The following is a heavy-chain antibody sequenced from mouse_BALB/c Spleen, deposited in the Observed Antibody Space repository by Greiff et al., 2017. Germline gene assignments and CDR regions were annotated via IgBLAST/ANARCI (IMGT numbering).Heavy chain of an antibody. CDR3: ARSPYGKTWFDY. CDR1: GFTFSSFG. D-gene: IGHD2-10*02. V-gene: IGHV5-17*02. Sequence: EVKLVESGGGLVQPGGSRKLSCAASGFTFSSFGMHWVRQAPEKGLEWVAYISSGSSTIYYADTVKGRFTISRDNPKNTLFLQMTSLRSEDTAMYYCARSPYGKTWFDYWGQGTTLTVSS. J-gene: IGHJ2*01. CDR2: ISSGSSTI.